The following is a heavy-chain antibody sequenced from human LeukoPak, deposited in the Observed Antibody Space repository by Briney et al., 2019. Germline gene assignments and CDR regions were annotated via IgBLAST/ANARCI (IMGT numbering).Heavy chain of an antibody. J-gene: IGHJ4*02. CDR3: AKDTVAVAGTNRGFDY. CDR1: GFTFDDYA. V-gene: IGHV3-9*03. CDR2: ISWSSGSI. D-gene: IGHD6-19*01. Sequence: SLSPSCAASGFTFDDYAMHWVRQAPGKGLEWVSGISWSSGSIGYADSVKGRFTISRDNAKNSLYLQMNSLRAEDMALYYCAKDTVAVAGTNRGFDYWGQGSLVTVSS.